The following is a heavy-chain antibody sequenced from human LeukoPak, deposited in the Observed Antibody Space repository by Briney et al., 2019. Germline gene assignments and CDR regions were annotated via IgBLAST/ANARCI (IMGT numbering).Heavy chain of an antibody. CDR3: ARDSFDKQQLEIYYYYYMDV. V-gene: IGHV4-61*02. D-gene: IGHD6-13*01. Sequence: SETLSLTCTVSGGSISSGSYYWSWIRQPAGKGLEWIGRIYTSGSTNYNPSLKSRVTMSVDTSKNQFSLKLSSVTAADTAVYYCARDSFDKQQLEIYYYYYMDVWGKGTTVTVSS. CDR2: IYTSGST. J-gene: IGHJ6*03. CDR1: GGSISSGSYY.